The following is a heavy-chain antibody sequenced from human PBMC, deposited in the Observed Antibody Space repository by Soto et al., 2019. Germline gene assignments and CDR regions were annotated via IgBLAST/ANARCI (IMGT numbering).Heavy chain of an antibody. D-gene: IGHD2-15*01. J-gene: IGHJ5*02. CDR2: ISYDGSNK. CDR3: ARVSALRAFDP. V-gene: IGHV3-30-3*01. Sequence: HPGGSLRLSCAASGFIFSSYALHWVRQAPGKGLEWVALISYDGSNKYYADSVKGRFTISRDNSKNTLYLQMNSLRAEDTAVYYCARVSALRAFDPWGQGT. CDR1: GFIFSSYA.